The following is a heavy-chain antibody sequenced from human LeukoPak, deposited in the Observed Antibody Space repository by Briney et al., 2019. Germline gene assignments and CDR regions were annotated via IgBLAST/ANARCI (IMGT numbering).Heavy chain of an antibody. J-gene: IGHJ4*02. V-gene: IGHV3-48*03. CDR2: ISSSGSTI. CDR3: ARDGSLIGSRAN. Sequence: GGSLRLSCAASGFTFSSYEMNWVRQAPGKGLEWVSYISSSGSTIYYADSVKGRFTISRDNAKNSLYLQMNSLRAEDTAVYYCARDGSLIGSRANWGQGTLVTVSS. CDR1: GFTFSSYE. D-gene: IGHD1-26*01.